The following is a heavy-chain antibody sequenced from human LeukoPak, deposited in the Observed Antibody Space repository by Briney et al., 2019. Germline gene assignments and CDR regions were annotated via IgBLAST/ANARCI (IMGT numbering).Heavy chain of an antibody. Sequence: PGGSLRLSCAASGFTFSSYAMSWVRQAPGKGLEWVSAISGSGGSTYYADSVKGRFTISRDNSKNTLHLQMNSLRAEDTAVYYCAIDLWFGELPNWFDPWGQGTLVTVSS. D-gene: IGHD3-10*01. J-gene: IGHJ5*02. CDR2: ISGSGGST. V-gene: IGHV3-23*01. CDR3: AIDLWFGELPNWFDP. CDR1: GFTFSSYA.